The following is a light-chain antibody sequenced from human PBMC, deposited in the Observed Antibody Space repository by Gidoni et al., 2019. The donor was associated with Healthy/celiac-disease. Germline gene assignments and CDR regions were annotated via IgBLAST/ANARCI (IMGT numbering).Light chain of an antibody. CDR2: DAS. Sequence: EIVLTQSPATLSLSPGARATLSCRASQSVRSYLAWYQQKPGQAPRRLIYDASNRATGIPARFSGSGSGTDFTLTISSLEPEDFAVYYCQQRSNWPPMYTFGQGTKLEIK. J-gene: IGKJ2*01. CDR1: QSVRSY. CDR3: QQRSNWPPMYT. V-gene: IGKV3-11*01.